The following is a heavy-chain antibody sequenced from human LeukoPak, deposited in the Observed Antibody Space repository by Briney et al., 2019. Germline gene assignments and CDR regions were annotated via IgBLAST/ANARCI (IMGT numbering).Heavy chain of an antibody. CDR1: EFSVGSNY. Sequence: PGGSLRLSCAASEFSVGSNYMTWVRQAPGKGLEWVSLIYSGGSTYYADSVKGRFTISRDNAKNSLYLQMNSLRAEDMALYYCAKAPSASSSGWYMDYWGQGTLVTVSS. D-gene: IGHD6-19*01. J-gene: IGHJ4*02. V-gene: IGHV3-53*05. CDR2: IYSGGST. CDR3: AKAPSASSSGWYMDY.